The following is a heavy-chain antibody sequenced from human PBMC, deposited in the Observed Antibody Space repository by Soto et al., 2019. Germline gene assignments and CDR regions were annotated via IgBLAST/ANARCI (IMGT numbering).Heavy chain of an antibody. Sequence: KGSCKASGYTFTSYCMHWVRQAPGQGLEWMGIINPSGGSTSYAQKFQGRVTMTRDTSTSTVYMELSSLRSEDTAVYYCARNIRGSTTSSYMDAWGKGTTLTVSS. CDR3: ARNIRGSTTSSYMDA. D-gene: IGHD2-2*01. V-gene: IGHV1-46*01. J-gene: IGHJ6*03. CDR2: INPSGGST. CDR1: GYTFTSYC.